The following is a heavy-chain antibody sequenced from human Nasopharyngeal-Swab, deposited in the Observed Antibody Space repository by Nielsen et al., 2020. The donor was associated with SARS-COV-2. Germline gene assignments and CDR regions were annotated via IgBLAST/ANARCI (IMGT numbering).Heavy chain of an antibody. J-gene: IGHJ4*02. Sequence: SETLSLTCTVSGGSISSYYWSWIRQPPGKGLEWIGYIYYSGSTYYNPSLKSRVTISVDTSKNQFSLKLSSVTAANTAVYYCASSYYYDSSGYYVPFDYWGQGTLVTVSS. CDR3: ASSYYYDSSGYYVPFDY. D-gene: IGHD3-22*01. V-gene: IGHV4-59*12. CDR1: GGSISSYY. CDR2: IYYSGST.